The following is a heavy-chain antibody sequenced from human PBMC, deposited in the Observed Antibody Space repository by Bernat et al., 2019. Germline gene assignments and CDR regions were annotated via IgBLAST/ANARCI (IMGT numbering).Heavy chain of an antibody. V-gene: IGHV3-7*03. CDR2: IKQDGSEK. CDR1: GFTFSSYW. Sequence: EVQLVESGGGLVQPGGSLRLYCAASGFTFSSYWMSWVRQAPGKGLEWVANIKQDGSEKYYVDSVKGRFTISRDNAKNSLYLQMNSLRAEDTAVYYCARRGDLTYCGGDCYLYWGQGTLVTVSS. J-gene: IGHJ4*02. CDR3: ARRGDLTYCGGDCYLY. D-gene: IGHD2-21*02.